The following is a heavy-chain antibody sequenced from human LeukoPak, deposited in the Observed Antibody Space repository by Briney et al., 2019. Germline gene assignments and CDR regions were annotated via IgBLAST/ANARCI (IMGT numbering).Heavy chain of an antibody. CDR1: GYTFGIYG. D-gene: IGHD2-21*02. CDR2: ISSYDGDT. CDR3: ARDYCTRGGDCYKEALFDP. Sequence: AAVRVSCKASGYTFGIYGIGWVRQAPGQGLEWMAWISSYDGDTNYAQKFEGRVTMTTETSTNTAYMELRSLRSDDTAIYYCARDYCTRGGDCYKEALFDPWGQGTLVTVSA. J-gene: IGHJ5*02. V-gene: IGHV1-18*01.